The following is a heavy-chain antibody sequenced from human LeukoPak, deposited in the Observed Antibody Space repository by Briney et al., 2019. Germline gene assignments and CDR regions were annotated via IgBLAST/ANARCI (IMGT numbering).Heavy chain of an antibody. V-gene: IGHV4-34*01. J-gene: IGHJ4*02. D-gene: IGHD6-19*01. CDR3: ARHADSSGWYKSFVDY. CDR2: INHTGST. CDR1: GGSFSGYY. Sequence: SETLSLTCAVYGGSFSGYYWSWIRQPPGKGLEWIGEINHTGSTNYNTSLKSRVTLSVDTSKNQFSLKLSSVTAADTAVYYCARHADSSGWYKSFVDYWGQGTLVTVSS.